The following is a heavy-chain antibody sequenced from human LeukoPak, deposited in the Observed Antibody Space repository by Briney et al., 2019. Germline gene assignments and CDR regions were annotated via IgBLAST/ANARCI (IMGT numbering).Heavy chain of an antibody. Sequence: PSETLSLTCTVSGSSISSYYWSWIRQPPGKGLEWIGYIYTSGSTNYNPSLKSRVTISVDTSKNQFSLKLSSVTAADTAVYYCARHLRYYVSSGYLDYWGQGTLVTVSS. CDR1: GSSISSYY. J-gene: IGHJ4*02. D-gene: IGHD3-22*01. CDR3: ARHLRYYVSSGYLDY. V-gene: IGHV4-4*09. CDR2: IYTSGST.